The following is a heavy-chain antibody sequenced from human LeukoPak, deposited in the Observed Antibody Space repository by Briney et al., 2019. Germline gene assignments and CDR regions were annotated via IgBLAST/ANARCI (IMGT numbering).Heavy chain of an antibody. J-gene: IGHJ6*03. CDR3: ARLARPSYDFWSGYRGAYYYYYMDV. Sequence: ASVKVSCKASGYTFTSYDINWVRQATGQGLEWMGWMNPNSGNTGYAQKFQGRVTITRNTSISTACMELSSLRSEDTAVYYCARLARPSYDFWSGYRGAYYYYYMDVWGKGTTVTVSS. CDR2: MNPNSGNT. CDR1: GYTFTSYD. D-gene: IGHD3-3*01. V-gene: IGHV1-8*03.